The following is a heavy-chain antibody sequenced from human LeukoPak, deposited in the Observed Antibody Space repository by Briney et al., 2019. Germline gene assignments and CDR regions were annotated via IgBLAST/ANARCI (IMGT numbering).Heavy chain of an antibody. CDR1: GFTLSSYE. J-gene: IGHJ3*02. CDR3: AREYCSGGNCYDASDI. CDR2: ISGSGNTK. Sequence: GGSLRLSCSASGFTLSSYEINWVCQAPGKGLEWVSYISGSGNTKYYADSVKGRFTISRDNAKNSLSLQMNSLRADDTAIYYCAREYCSGGNCYDASDIWGQGTMVTVSS. V-gene: IGHV3-48*03. D-gene: IGHD2-15*01.